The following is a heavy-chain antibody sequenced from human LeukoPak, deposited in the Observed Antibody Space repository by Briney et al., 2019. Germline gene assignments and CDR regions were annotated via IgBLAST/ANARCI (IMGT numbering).Heavy chain of an antibody. CDR1: GGTFSSYA. CDR3: ARGADIVIVPAAILKDGYYYYGMDV. J-gene: IGHJ6*02. D-gene: IGHD2-2*01. CDR2: IIPIFGTA. Sequence: SVKVSCKASGGTFSSYAISWVRQAPGQGLEWMGGIIPIFGTANYAQKFQGRVTITADESTSTACMELSSLRSEDTAVYYCARGADIVIVPAAILKDGYYYYGMDVWGQGTTVTVSS. V-gene: IGHV1-69*13.